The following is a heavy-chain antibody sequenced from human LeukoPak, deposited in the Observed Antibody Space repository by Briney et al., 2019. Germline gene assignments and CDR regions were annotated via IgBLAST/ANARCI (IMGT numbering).Heavy chain of an antibody. Sequence: GGSLRLSCAASGFTFSSYGMHWVRQAPGKGLEWVAFIRYDGSNKYYADSVKGRFTISRDNSKNTLYPQMNSLGAEDTAVYYCAKDQVPHQPYYFDYWGQGTLVTVSS. V-gene: IGHV3-30*02. CDR3: AKDQVPHQPYYFDY. J-gene: IGHJ4*02. CDR2: IRYDGSNK. D-gene: IGHD2-2*01. CDR1: GFTFSSYG.